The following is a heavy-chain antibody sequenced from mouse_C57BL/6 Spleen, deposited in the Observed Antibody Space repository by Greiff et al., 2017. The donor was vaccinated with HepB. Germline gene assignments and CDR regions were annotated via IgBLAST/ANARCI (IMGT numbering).Heavy chain of an antibody. D-gene: IGHD1-1*01. CDR2: ISYSGST. V-gene: IGHV3-8*01. Sequence: EVQLQQSGPGLAKPSQPLSLTCSVTGYSITSDYWNWIRQFPGNKLEYMGYISYSGSTYYNPSLKSRISITRDTSKNQYYLQLNSVTTEDTATYYCASTVVHAMDYWGQGTSVTVSS. CDR1: GYSITSDY. CDR3: ASTVVHAMDY. J-gene: IGHJ4*01.